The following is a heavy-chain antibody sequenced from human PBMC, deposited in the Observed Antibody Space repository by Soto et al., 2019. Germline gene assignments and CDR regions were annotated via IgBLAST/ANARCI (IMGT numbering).Heavy chain of an antibody. V-gene: IGHV3-11*06. Sequence: QVQLVESGGGLVEPGGSLRLSCAASGFNVGDNYMTWIGQAPGKGLEWLSYSSSSGAYTNYADSVKGRFTISRDNAKNSLYLQMDSLRVEDTAVYFCARSSGRRHVFTFDYGLDVWGQGTTVTVSS. D-gene: IGHD3-16*01. J-gene: IGHJ6*02. CDR2: SSSSGAYT. CDR1: GFNVGDNY. CDR3: ARSSGRRHVFTFDYGLDV.